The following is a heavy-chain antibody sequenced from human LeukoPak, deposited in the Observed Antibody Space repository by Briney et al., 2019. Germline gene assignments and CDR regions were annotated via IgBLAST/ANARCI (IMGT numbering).Heavy chain of an antibody. J-gene: IGHJ4*02. CDR3: AKDLVRGADC. CDR2: TTGSGGST. CDR1: GFTFSNSA. V-gene: IGHV3-23*01. Sequence: PGGSLRLSCEASGFTFSNSAMSWVRQAPGKGLEWVSATTGSGGSTFYADSVRGRFIISRDNSKNTLYLQMNSLRAEDTATYYCAKDLVRGADCWGQGTLVTVSS. D-gene: IGHD3-10*01.